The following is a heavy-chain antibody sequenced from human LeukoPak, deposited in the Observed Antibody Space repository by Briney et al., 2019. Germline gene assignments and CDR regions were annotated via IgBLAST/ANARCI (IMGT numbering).Heavy chain of an antibody. J-gene: IGHJ3*02. V-gene: IGHV3-23*01. CDR2: VDSSGGSK. D-gene: IGHD2-2*02. CDR1: GFTFSKYA. Sequence: GGSLRLSCAASGFTFSKYAMSWVRPAPRKGLEWVSAVDSSGGSKYYADSVKGRFTISRDNSKNTVYLQMNSLRADDTAVYYCAKPIVPSAISGAAFDIWGQGTMVTVSS. CDR3: AKPIVPSAISGAAFDI.